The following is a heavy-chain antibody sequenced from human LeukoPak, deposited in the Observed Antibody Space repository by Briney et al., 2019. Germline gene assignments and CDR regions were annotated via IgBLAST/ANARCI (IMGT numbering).Heavy chain of an antibody. CDR3: AKSPRSNLYSSGYLDY. CDR2: INTSGGTT. Sequence: ASVKVSCKASGYIFTSYSMHWVRRAPGQGLEWMGIINTSGGTTNYAQKFQGRVTMTRDTSTSTVYMDLSSLRSEDTAMYYCAKSPRSNLYSSGYLDYWGQGTLVTVSS. CDR1: GYIFTSYS. D-gene: IGHD6-19*01. V-gene: IGHV1-46*01. J-gene: IGHJ4*02.